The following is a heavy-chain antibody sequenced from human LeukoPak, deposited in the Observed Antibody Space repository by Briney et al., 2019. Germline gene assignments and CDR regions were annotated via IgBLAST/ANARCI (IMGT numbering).Heavy chain of an antibody. CDR1: GFTFSSYG. CDR2: IKQDGSEK. D-gene: IGHD4-17*01. CDR3: AKSNYGDFGWFDP. V-gene: IGHV3-7*01. Sequence: GGSLRLSCAASGFTFSSYGMSWVRQAPGKGLEWVANIKQDGSEKRYVDSVKGRFTISRDNAKNSLFLQMNSLRAEDTAVYFCAKSNYGDFGWFDPWGQGTLVIVSS. J-gene: IGHJ5*02.